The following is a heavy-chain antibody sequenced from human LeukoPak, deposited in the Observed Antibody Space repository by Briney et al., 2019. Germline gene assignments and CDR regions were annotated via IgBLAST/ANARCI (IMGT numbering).Heavy chain of an antibody. V-gene: IGHV4-39*01. D-gene: IGHD3-3*02. J-gene: IGHJ3*02. CDR1: GGSISSSSYY. CDR3: ARRSIFGVPNAFDI. CDR2: IYYSGST. Sequence: SETLSLTCTVSGGSISSSSYYWGWIRQPPGKGLEWIGSIYYSGSTYYNPSLKSRVTISVDTSKNQFSLKLSSVTAADTAVYYCARRSIFGVPNAFDIWGQGTMVTVSS.